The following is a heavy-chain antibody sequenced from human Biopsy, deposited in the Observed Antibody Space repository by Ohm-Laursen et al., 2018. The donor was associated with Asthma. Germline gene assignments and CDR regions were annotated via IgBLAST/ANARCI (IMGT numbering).Heavy chain of an antibody. CDR1: GFTFSDYP. Sequence: SLRLSCAASGFTFSDYPMTWVRQAPGKGLEWVALMSYDGSIKDYADSVKGRFTISRDNSMNTLYLHMNSLRVEDTAVYYCARGLDYSGRSGFDYWGQGTLVTVSS. D-gene: IGHD3-10*01. V-gene: IGHV3-30*03. CDR3: ARGLDYSGRSGFDY. CDR2: MSYDGSIK. J-gene: IGHJ4*02.